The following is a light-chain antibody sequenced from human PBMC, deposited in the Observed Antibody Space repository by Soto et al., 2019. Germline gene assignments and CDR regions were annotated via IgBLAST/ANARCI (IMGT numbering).Light chain of an antibody. Sequence: QSVLTQPASVSGSPGQSITISCTGTSSDVGGYNYVSWYQHNPGKAPKLMIYEVSNRPSGVSNRFSGSKSGNTASLTISGLQADDEADYYCSSYTSSTNRVFGGGTKLTVL. V-gene: IGLV2-14*01. CDR2: EVS. J-gene: IGLJ3*02. CDR3: SSYTSSTNRV. CDR1: SSDVGGYNY.